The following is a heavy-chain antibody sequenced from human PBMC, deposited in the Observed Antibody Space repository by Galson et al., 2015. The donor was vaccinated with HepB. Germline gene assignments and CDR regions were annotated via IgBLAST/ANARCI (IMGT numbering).Heavy chain of an antibody. D-gene: IGHD5-18*01. V-gene: IGHV1-3*01. CDR3: ARDPGWIQLWLYFDL. CDR1: GYTFTNYA. J-gene: IGHJ2*01. Sequence: SVKVSCKASGYTFTNYAIHWVRQAPGQRLEWMGWINAGNGNTKYSQKFQGRVTITRDTSASKAYMELSSLRSEDTAVYYCARDPGWIQLWLYFDLWGRGTLVTVSS. CDR2: INAGNGNT.